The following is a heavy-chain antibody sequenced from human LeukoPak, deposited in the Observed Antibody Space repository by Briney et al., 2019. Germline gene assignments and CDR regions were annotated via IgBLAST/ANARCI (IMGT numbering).Heavy chain of an antibody. CDR1: GGSISSYY. J-gene: IGHJ6*03. V-gene: IGHV4-59*01. CDR3: ARVGSYLVPLHYYYYYYMDV. D-gene: IGHD3-16*02. Sequence: SETLSLTCTVSGGSISSYYWSWIRQPPGKGLEWIGYIYYSGSTNYNPSLKSRVTISVDTSKNQFSLKLSSVTAADTAVYYCARVGSYLVPLHYYYYYYMDVWGKGTTVTISS. CDR2: IYYSGST.